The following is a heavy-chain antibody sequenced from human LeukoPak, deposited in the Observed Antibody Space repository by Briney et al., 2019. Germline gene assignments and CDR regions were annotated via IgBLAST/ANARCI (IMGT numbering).Heavy chain of an antibody. V-gene: IGHV4-61*08. J-gene: IGHJ4*02. CDR1: GGSISSGGYY. D-gene: IGHD2-2*01. CDR3: ARLRVYCSSTSCTEGFDY. CDR2: IYTSGST. Sequence: SETLSLTCTVSGGSISSGGYYWSWIRQPPGKGLEWIGYIYTSGSTNYNPSLKSRVTISVDTSKNQFSLKLSSVTAADTAVYYCARLRVYCSSTSCTEGFDYWGQGTLVTVSS.